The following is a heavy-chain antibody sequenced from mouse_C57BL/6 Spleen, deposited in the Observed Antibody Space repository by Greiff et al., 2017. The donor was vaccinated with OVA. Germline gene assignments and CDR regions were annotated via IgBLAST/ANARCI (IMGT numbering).Heavy chain of an antibody. CDR3: ARPGSSGSPAWFAY. V-gene: IGHV5-17*01. Sequence: EVMLVESGGGLVKPGGSLKLSCAASGFTFSDYGMHWVRQAPEKGLEWVAYISSGSSTIYYADTVKGRFTISRDNAKNTLFLQMTSLRSEDTAMYYCARPGSSGSPAWFAYWGQGTLVTVSA. CDR1: GFTFSDYG. J-gene: IGHJ3*01. D-gene: IGHD3-2*02. CDR2: ISSGSSTI.